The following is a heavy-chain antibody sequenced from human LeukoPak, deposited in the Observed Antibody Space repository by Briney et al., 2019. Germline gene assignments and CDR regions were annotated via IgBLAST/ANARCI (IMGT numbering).Heavy chain of an antibody. D-gene: IGHD3-22*01. CDR3: AKGDYDSSGFPDY. J-gene: IGHJ4*02. CDR1: GFTFSSYA. V-gene: IGHV3-23*01. Sequence: GSLRLSCSASGFTFSSYAMSWVRQAPGKGLEWVSAISGSGGSTYYADSVKGRFTISRDNSKNTLYLQMNSLRAEDTAVYYCAKGDYDSSGFPDYWGQGTLVTVPS. CDR2: ISGSGGST.